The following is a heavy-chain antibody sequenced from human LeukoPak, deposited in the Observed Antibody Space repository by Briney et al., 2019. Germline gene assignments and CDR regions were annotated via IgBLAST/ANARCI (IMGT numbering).Heavy chain of an antibody. CDR2: INGSGNTT. D-gene: IGHD6-6*01. CDR3: AKDRNSVGSSYNY. CDR1: GFTFSSYA. Sequence: GGFLRLSCAASGFTFSSYAMSWVRQAPGKGLEWVSSINGSGNTTDYVDSVKGRFTVSRDNSKNTLYLQMNSLRAEDTAVYYCAKDRNSVGSSYNYWGQGTLVTVSS. J-gene: IGHJ4*02. V-gene: IGHV3-23*01.